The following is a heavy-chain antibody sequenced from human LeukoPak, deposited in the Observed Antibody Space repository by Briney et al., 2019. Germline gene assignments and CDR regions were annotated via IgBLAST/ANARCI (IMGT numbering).Heavy chain of an antibody. D-gene: IGHD2-8*01. CDR3: ARYGVSGNFDY. CDR1: GGSISSSSYY. CDR2: IYYSGST. Sequence: SETLSLTCTVSGGSISSSSYYWGWIRQPPGKGLEWIGTIYYSGSTYYNPSLKSRVTISVDTSKNQFSLKLSSVTAADTAVYYCARYGVSGNFDYWGQGTLVTVSS. V-gene: IGHV4-39*01. J-gene: IGHJ4*02.